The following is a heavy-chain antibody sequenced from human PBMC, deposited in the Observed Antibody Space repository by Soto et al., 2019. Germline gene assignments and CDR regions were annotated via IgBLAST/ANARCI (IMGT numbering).Heavy chain of an antibody. J-gene: IGHJ6*02. D-gene: IGHD2-21*02. Sequence: QITLKESGPTLVKPTQTLTLTCTFSGLSLRTTGVGVGWVRQPPGKALEWLALLYWDDDKRYSPSLKSRLTSTKDTPEMQVVRTMTYMDTVYTSTYDCVQSLCGGDCLQIYSSHSYYGVDVWGQGTTVTVSS. CDR2: LYWDDDK. CDR3: VQSLCGGDCLQIYSSHSYYGVDV. CDR1: GLSLRTTGVG. V-gene: IGHV2-5*02.